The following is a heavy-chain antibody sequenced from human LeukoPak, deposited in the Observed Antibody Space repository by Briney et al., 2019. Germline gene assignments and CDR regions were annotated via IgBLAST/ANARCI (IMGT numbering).Heavy chain of an antibody. CDR2: IRYDGSNK. V-gene: IGHV3-30*02. D-gene: IGHD3-22*01. CDR3: VKRFYDRSGHPIGDDY. CDR1: GFTFSSYG. Sequence: PGGSLRLSCAASGFTFSSYGMHWVRQAPGKGLEWVAFIRYDGSNKYYADSVKGRFTISRDNSKNTLYLQMNSLRAEDSAVYYCVKRFYDRSGHPIGDDYWGQGTRVTVSS. J-gene: IGHJ4*02.